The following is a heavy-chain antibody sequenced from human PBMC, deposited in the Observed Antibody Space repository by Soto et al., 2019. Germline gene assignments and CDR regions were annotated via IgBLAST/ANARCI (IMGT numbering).Heavy chain of an antibody. J-gene: IGHJ5*02. CDR2: IIPIFGTA. Sequence: QVQLVQSGAEVKKPGSSVKVSCKASGGTFSSYAISWVRQAPGQGLEWMGGIIPIFGTANYAQKFQGRVTITADESTSTAYMELSSLRSEYTAVYYCARRDRYCSGGSCYSVADGFDPWGQGTLVTVSS. D-gene: IGHD2-15*01. CDR1: GGTFSSYA. V-gene: IGHV1-69*01. CDR3: ARRDRYCSGGSCYSVADGFDP.